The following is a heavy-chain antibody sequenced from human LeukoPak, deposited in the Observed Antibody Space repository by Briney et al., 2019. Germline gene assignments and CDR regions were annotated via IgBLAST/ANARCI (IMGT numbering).Heavy chain of an antibody. D-gene: IGHD3-3*01. CDR1: GFTFSSYG. Sequence: PGGSLRLSCAASGFTFSSYGMHWVRQAPGKGLEWVAVISYDGSNKYYADSVKGRFTISRDNSKNTLYLQMNSLRAEDTAVYYCAKDYDFWSGSKENAFDIWGQGTMVTVSS. J-gene: IGHJ3*02. V-gene: IGHV3-30*18. CDR2: ISYDGSNK. CDR3: AKDYDFWSGSKENAFDI.